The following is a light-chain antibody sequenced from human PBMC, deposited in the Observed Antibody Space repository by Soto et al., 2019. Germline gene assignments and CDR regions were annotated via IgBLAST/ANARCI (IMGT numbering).Light chain of an antibody. CDR2: EVS. Sequence: QSALTQPASVSGSPGQSITISCTGTSSDVSGYNYVSWYQQHPGKAPKLIIYEVSNRPSGVSNRFSGSKSGNTASLTVSGLQAEDEADYYCSSYSSVTTLWVFGGGTKLTVL. V-gene: IGLV2-14*01. J-gene: IGLJ3*02. CDR1: SSDVSGYNY. CDR3: SSYSSVTTLWV.